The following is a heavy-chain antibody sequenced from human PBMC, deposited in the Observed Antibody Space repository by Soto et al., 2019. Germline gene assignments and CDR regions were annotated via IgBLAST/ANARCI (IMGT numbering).Heavy chain of an antibody. D-gene: IGHD4-17*01. CDR2: IYHSGST. CDR1: GYSISSGYY. V-gene: IGHV4-38-2*01. Sequence: PSETLSLTCAVSGYSISSGYYWGWIRQPPGKGLEWIGSIYHSGSTYYNPSLKSRVTISVDTSKNQFSLKLSSVTAADTAVYYCARGGAYGGNSDAFDIWGQGTMVTVSS. J-gene: IGHJ3*02. CDR3: ARGGAYGGNSDAFDI.